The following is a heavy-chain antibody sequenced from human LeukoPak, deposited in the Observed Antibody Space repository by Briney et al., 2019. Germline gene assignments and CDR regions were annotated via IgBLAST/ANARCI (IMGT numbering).Heavy chain of an antibody. Sequence: GGSLRLSCAASGVTLSNNYMSWVRQAPGKGLEWVSVIYSGGSTYYADSVKGRFTISRDNSKNMLYLQMNSLRAEDTAVYYCARAPYSSNWYYFDYWGQGTLVTVSS. D-gene: IGHD6-13*01. CDR2: IYSGGST. V-gene: IGHV3-53*01. CDR3: ARAPYSSNWYYFDY. J-gene: IGHJ4*02. CDR1: GVTLSNNY.